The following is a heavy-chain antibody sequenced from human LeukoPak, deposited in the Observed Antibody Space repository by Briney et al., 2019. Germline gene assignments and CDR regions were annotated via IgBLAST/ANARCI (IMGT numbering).Heavy chain of an antibody. CDR3: TKRAEFGGFDP. V-gene: IGHV3-23*01. CDR2: ISTTVGNT. J-gene: IGHJ5*01. Sequence: PGGSLRLSCAASGFTFSTSAMSWVRQAPGKGLEWVSSISTTVGNTYYADSVKGRFTISRDNSNNTLYLQMNSHTAEDTAAYYCTKRAEFGGFDPWGQGTLVTVSS. D-gene: IGHD3-10*01. CDR1: GFTFSTSA.